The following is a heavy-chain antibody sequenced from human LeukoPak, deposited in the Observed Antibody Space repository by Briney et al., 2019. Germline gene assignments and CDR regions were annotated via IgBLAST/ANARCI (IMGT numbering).Heavy chain of an antibody. J-gene: IGHJ6*02. CDR1: GGSISTTYYY. CDR2: IYYSATT. Sequence: SETLSLTCTVSGGSISTTYYYWNWIRQPPGKGLEWIGNIYYSATTDYNPSLKSRPTMSVDTSKNHFSLKLSSVTAADTAVYYCARDRYDSSGYHGMDVWGQGTTVTVSS. CDR3: ARDRYDSSGYHGMDV. V-gene: IGHV4-39*07. D-gene: IGHD3-22*01.